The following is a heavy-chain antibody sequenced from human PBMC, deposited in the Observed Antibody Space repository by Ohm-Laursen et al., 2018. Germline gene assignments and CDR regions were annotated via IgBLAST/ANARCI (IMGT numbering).Heavy chain of an antibody. Sequence: SLRLSCTASGFTFSSYEMNWVRQAPGKGLEWVSYISSSGSTIYYADSVKGRFTISRDNAKNSLYLQMNSLRAEDTAVYYCARDTDYDGYGMDVWGQGTTVTVSS. V-gene: IGHV3-48*03. CDR1: GFTFSSYE. D-gene: IGHD3-22*01. J-gene: IGHJ6*02. CDR2: ISSSGSTI. CDR3: ARDTDYDGYGMDV.